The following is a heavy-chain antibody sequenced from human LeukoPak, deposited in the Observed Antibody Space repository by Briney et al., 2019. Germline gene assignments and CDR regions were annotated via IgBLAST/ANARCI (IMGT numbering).Heavy chain of an antibody. CDR1: GYTFSNYG. CDR3: AREVCYDSSGCDAFDI. CDR2: SS. Sequence: ASVKVSCKTSGYTFSNYGISWVRQAPGQGLEWMGWSSYAQKFQDRVTMTTDSSTSTGYMELRSLTYDDTAVYYCAREVCYDSSGCDAFDIWGQGTMVTVSS. D-gene: IGHD3-22*01. V-gene: IGHV1-18*01. J-gene: IGHJ3*02.